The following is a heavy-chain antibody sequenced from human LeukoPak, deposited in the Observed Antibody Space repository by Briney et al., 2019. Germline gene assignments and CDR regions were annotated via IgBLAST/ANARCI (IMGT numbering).Heavy chain of an antibody. CDR1: GFTFSSYA. D-gene: IGHD5-24*01. V-gene: IGHV3-30-3*01. Sequence: PGGSLRLSCAASGFTFSSYAMHWVRQAPGKGLEWVAVISYDGSNKYHADSVKGRFTISRDNSKNTLFLQMNSLRGEDTAVYYCARDRTRDGYNQGRVFDYWGQGTLVTVSS. J-gene: IGHJ4*02. CDR3: ARDRTRDGYNQGRVFDY. CDR2: ISYDGSNK.